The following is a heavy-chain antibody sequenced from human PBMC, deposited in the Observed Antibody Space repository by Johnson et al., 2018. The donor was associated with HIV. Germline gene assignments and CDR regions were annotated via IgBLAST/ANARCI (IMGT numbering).Heavy chain of an antibody. CDR1: GFIFSSYA. CDR3: VRDQGSGWPTNAFDI. Sequence: QVQLVESGGGVVQPGRSLRLSCGASGFIFSSYAMHWVRQAPGKGLEWVAVISYDGRNKYYTDSVKGRFIISRDNSKNMTNLQMNGLSDEDTADYYCVRDQGSGWPTNAFDIWGRGTRVTVSS. D-gene: IGHD6-19*01. J-gene: IGHJ3*02. CDR2: ISYDGRNK. V-gene: IGHV3-30*04.